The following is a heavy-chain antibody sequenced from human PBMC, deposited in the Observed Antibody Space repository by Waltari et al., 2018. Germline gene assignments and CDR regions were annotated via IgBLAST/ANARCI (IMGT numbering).Heavy chain of an antibody. V-gene: IGHV4-39*01. J-gene: IGHJ3*02. CDR2: MYYSGAT. CDR1: GGSISTSYS. CDR3: VRPGSTVTPRAFDI. Sequence: QLQLQESGPGLVNPSETLSLNCTSPGGSISTSYSWAWVRRAPGKGPEWVGTMYYSGATSNNPSLDSRLSMSIDTSKNLFSLKLSSVTATDTAVYFCVRPGSTVTPRAFDIWGQGIKVTVSS. D-gene: IGHD4-17*01.